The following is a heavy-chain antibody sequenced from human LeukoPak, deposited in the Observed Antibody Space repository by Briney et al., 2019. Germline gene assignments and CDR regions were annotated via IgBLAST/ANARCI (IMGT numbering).Heavy chain of an antibody. D-gene: IGHD3-9*01. Sequence: SQTLSLTCAVSGGSISSGGYSWSWIRQPPGKGLEWIGYIYHSGSTYYNPSLKSRVTISVDTSKNQFSLKLSSVTAADTAVYYCALGTDILTGPFDYWGQGTLVTVSS. CDR1: GGSISSGGYS. CDR3: ALGTDILTGPFDY. J-gene: IGHJ4*02. CDR2: IYHSGST. V-gene: IGHV4-30-2*02.